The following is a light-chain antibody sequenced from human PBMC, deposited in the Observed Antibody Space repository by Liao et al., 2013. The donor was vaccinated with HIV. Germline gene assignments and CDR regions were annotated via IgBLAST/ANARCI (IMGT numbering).Light chain of an antibody. CDR1: SVGSEV. CDR2: YDS. V-gene: IGLV3-21*01. Sequence: SYELIQPPSVSVARGKTARITCGGDSVGSEVVHWYQQKPGQAPVLVIYYDSDRPSGIPERFSGSNSGNTATLTISRVEAGDEADYYCQVWDSSSDHLWVFGGGTKLTVL. J-gene: IGLJ3*02. CDR3: QVWDSSSDHLWV.